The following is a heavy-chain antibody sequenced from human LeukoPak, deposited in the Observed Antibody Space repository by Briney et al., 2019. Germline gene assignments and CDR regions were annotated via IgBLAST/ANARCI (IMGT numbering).Heavy chain of an antibody. CDR2: ISSSSSYI. CDR1: GFTFSSYS. V-gene: IGHV3-21*01. J-gene: IGHJ4*02. Sequence: GGSLRLSCAASGFTFSSYSMNWVRQAPGKGLEWVSSISSSSSYIYYADSVKGRFTISRDNAKNSLYLQINSLRAEDTAVYYCARDDHFDYDFWSGYFSSGFEEKYYFDYWGQGTLVTVSS. CDR3: ARDDHFDYDFWSGYFSSGFEEKYYFDY. D-gene: IGHD3-3*01.